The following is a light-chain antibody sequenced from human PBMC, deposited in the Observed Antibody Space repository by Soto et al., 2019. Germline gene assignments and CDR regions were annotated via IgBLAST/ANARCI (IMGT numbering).Light chain of an antibody. J-gene: IGKJ2*02. CDR2: DTS. CDR3: QQYDNWPPCT. Sequence: EIVMTQSPATLSVSPWERVTLSCRASQSVSRFLAWYQQRPGQAPRLLIYDTSTRATGVPARFSGSGSGTEFSLTISRLQSEDFAVYYCQQYDNWPPCTFGQGTKLEVK. CDR1: QSVSRF. V-gene: IGKV3-15*01.